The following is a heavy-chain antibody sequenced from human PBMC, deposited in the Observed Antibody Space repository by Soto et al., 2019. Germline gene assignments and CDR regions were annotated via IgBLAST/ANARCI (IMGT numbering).Heavy chain of an antibody. V-gene: IGHV4-31*03. CDR3: ARVLGVTGPTTDY. CDR1: GGSISSGGYY. CDR2: IYYSGST. D-gene: IGHD1-7*01. J-gene: IGHJ4*02. Sequence: TSETLSLTCTVSGGSISSGGYYWSWIRQHPGKGLEWIGYIYYSGSTYYNPSLKSRVTISVDTSKNQFSLKLSSVTAADTAVYYCARVLGVTGPTTDYWGQGTLVTVSS.